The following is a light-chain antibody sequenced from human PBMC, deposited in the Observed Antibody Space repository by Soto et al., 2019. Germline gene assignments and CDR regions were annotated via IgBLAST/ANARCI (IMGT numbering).Light chain of an antibody. CDR1: QSVTSY. CDR2: DAS. Sequence: EIVMTQSPATLSVSPGERATLSCRASQSVTSYLAWYQQKPGLAPRLLIYDASSRATGIPDRFSGSGSGTEFTLTISSLQSEDFAVHYCQQYNNWPWTFGQGTKVDIK. CDR3: QQYNNWPWT. V-gene: IGKV3D-15*01. J-gene: IGKJ1*01.